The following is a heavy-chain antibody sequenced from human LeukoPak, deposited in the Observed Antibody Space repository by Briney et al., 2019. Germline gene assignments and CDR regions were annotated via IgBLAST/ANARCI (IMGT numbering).Heavy chain of an antibody. CDR3: ARGGPLYCSGGSCYSHDAFDI. CDR2: SSAYNGYT. Sequence: ASVKVSCKTSGYTFTSYGISWVRQDPGQGREWMGWSSAYNGYTNYAQKLQGRVTMTTDTSTSTAYMELRSLRSEDTAVYYCARGGPLYCSGGSCYSHDAFDIWGQGTMVTVSS. CDR1: GYTFTSYG. D-gene: IGHD2-15*01. V-gene: IGHV1-18*01. J-gene: IGHJ3*02.